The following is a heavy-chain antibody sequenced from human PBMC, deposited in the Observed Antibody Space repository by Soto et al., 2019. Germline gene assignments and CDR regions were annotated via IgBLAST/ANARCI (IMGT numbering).Heavy chain of an antibody. Sequence: ASVKVSCKASGYTFTGYYMHWVRQAPGQGLEWMGWINPNSGGTNYAQKFQGWVTMTRDTSISTAYMELSRLRSDDTAVYYCARVTVFGWKYYDFWSGYAPLDYWGQGTLATV. CDR2: INPNSGGT. D-gene: IGHD3-3*01. CDR3: ARVTVFGWKYYDFWSGYAPLDY. V-gene: IGHV1-2*04. CDR1: GYTFTGYY. J-gene: IGHJ4*02.